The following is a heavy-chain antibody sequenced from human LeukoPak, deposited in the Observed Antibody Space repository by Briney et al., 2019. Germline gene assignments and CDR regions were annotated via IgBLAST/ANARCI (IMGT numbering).Heavy chain of an antibody. Sequence: GGSLRLSYAASGFTFSDYHMSWIRQASGKGLEWVSYISSSGGTISYADSVKGRFTISRDNAKKSLYLQMNSLRAEDTAVYYCARGPVSSSGFFGYWGQGTLVTVSS. CDR2: ISSSGGTI. D-gene: IGHD6-19*01. J-gene: IGHJ4*02. V-gene: IGHV3-11*01. CDR3: ARGPVSSSGFFGY. CDR1: GFTFSDYH.